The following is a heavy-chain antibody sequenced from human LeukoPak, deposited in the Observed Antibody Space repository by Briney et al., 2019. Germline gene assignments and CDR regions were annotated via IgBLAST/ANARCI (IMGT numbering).Heavy chain of an antibody. CDR3: AKDKSEMATMIIDY. D-gene: IGHD5-24*01. J-gene: IGHJ4*02. V-gene: IGHV3-23*01. CDR2: ISGSGGST. CDR1: GFTFSSYA. Sequence: GVSLRLSCAASGFTFSSYAMSWVRQAPGKGLEWVSAISGSGGSTYYTDSVKGRFTISRDNSKNTLYLQMNSLRAEDTAVYYCAKDKSEMATMIIDYWGQGTLVTVSS.